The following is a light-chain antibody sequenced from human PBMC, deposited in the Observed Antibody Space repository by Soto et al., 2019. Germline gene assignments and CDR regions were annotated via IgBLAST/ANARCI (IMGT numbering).Light chain of an antibody. CDR1: QSISSW. CDR2: KAS. J-gene: IGKJ2*01. CDR3: QHYDTCPYT. Sequence: DIQMTQSPSTLSASVGDRVTITCRASQSISSWLAWYQQKPGKAPNLLIYKASTLEGGVPSRFSGSGSGTDFTLTISSLQSDDFATYYCQHYDTCPYTFGQGTKLESK. V-gene: IGKV1-5*03.